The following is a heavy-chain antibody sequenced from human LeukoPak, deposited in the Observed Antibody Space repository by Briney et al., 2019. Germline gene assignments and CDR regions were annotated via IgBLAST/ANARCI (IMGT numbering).Heavy chain of an antibody. J-gene: IGHJ3*02. CDR1: GYTFTGYY. Sequence: ASVKVSCKASGYTFTGYYMHWVRQAPGQGLEWMGWINTYSGDTNYAQKLQGRVTMTTDTSTSTAYMELRSLRSDDTAVYYCARDLKAYCSGGSCSGGDIWGQGTMVTVSS. CDR3: ARDLKAYCSGGSCSGGDI. D-gene: IGHD2-15*01. CDR2: INTYSGDT. V-gene: IGHV1-18*04.